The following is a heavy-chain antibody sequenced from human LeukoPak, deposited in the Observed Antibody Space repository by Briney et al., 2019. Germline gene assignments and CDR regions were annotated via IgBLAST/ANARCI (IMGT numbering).Heavy chain of an antibody. D-gene: IGHD3-22*01. CDR1: GGTFSSYA. V-gene: IGHV1-69*05. CDR2: IIPIFGTA. CDR3: ARSSGIGGYYW. J-gene: IGHJ4*02. Sequence: SVKVSCKASGGTFSSYAISWVRQAPGQGLEWMGGIIPIFGTANYAQKLQGRVTMTTDTSTSTAYMELRSLRSDDTAVYYCARSSGIGGYYWWGQGTLVTVSS.